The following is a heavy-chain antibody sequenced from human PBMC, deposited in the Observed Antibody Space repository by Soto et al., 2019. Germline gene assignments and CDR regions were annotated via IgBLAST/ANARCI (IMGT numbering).Heavy chain of an antibody. CDR3: VRDRETFYYCMDV. Sequence: EVQLVESGGGLVQPGGSLRLSCTASGFTFNNYNMNWVRQAPGMGLEWLSYIVSSSNTIYYEDSVKGRFTISRDNAKNSLHLQVTSLRDEDTAVYYWVRDRETFYYCMDVWGRGTTVTVSS. CDR1: GFTFNNYN. J-gene: IGHJ6*02. V-gene: IGHV3-48*02. CDR2: IVSSSNTI.